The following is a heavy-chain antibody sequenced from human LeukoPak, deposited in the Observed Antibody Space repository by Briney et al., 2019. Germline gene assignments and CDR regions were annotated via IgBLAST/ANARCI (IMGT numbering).Heavy chain of an antibody. D-gene: IGHD6-13*01. CDR1: GFTFSGSA. J-gene: IGHJ4*02. Sequence: GGSLRLSCAASGFTFSGSAMHWVRQAPGKGLEWVGRIKSKTDGGTTDYAAPVKGRFTISRDDSKNTLYLQMNNLKTEDTAVYYCTTVSSSWYLLDYWGQGTLVTVSS. CDR3: TTVSSSWYLLDY. V-gene: IGHV3-15*01. CDR2: IKSKTDGGTT.